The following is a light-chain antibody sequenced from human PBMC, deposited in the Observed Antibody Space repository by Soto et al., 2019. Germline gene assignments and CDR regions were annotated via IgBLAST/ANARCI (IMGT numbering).Light chain of an antibody. V-gene: IGKV3-20*01. CDR3: QQYGSSRT. CDR2: GAS. CDR1: QSVSSSY. Sequence: EIVLTQYPGTRSLSPGERSTLSCRASQSVSSSYLAWYQQKPGQAPRLLIYGASSRATGIPDRFSGSGSGTDFTLTISRLEPEDFAVYYCQQYGSSRTFGQGTKV. J-gene: IGKJ1*01.